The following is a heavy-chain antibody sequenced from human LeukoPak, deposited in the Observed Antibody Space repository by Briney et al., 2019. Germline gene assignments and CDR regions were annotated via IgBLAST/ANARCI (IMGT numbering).Heavy chain of an antibody. Sequence: GGSLRLSCAASGFTFSSYAMSWVRQAPGKGLEWVSAISGSGGSTYYADSVKGRFTISRDNSKNTLYLQMNSLRPAETAIYYCAKLFEWGTYNDFFHYWGQGTLVTVFS. J-gene: IGHJ4*02. CDR3: AKLFEWGTYNDFFHY. V-gene: IGHV3-23*01. D-gene: IGHD3-16*01. CDR2: ISGSGGST. CDR1: GFTFSSYA.